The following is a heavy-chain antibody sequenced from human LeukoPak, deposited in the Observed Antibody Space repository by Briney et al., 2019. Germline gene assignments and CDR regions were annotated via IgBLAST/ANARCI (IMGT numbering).Heavy chain of an antibody. V-gene: IGHV3-30*18. Sequence: QSGGSLRLSCAASGFTFSSYGMHWVRQAPGKGLEWVAVISYDGSNKYYADSVKGRFTISRDNSKNTLYLQMNSLRAEDTAVYYCAKAPRPWVGGATGSRYYFDYWGQGTLVTVSS. CDR1: GFTFSSYG. CDR3: AKAPRPWVGGATGSRYYFDY. CDR2: ISYDGSNK. D-gene: IGHD1-26*01. J-gene: IGHJ4*02.